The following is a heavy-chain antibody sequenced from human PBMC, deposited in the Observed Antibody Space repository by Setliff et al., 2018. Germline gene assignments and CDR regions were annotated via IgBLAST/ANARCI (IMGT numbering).Heavy chain of an antibody. Sequence: ASVKVSCKASGYTLTNYYMHWVRQAPGQGLEWMGGTIPIFGTTNYAQKFQGRVTIITDESTSTAYMELSSLTSADTAVYYCARDLFEYSSSSGSAAFDIWGQGTMVTVSS. CDR3: ARDLFEYSSSSGSAAFDI. V-gene: IGHV1-69*05. D-gene: IGHD6-6*01. J-gene: IGHJ3*02. CDR2: TIPIFGTT. CDR1: GYTLTNYY.